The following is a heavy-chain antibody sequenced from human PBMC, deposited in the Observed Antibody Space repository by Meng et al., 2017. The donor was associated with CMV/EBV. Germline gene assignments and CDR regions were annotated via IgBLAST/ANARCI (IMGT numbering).Heavy chain of an antibody. J-gene: IGHJ4*02. D-gene: IGHD3-3*01. CDR3: ARDVLRFFSAFDY. CDR1: GFTFSDYY. CDR2: ISSSGSTI. V-gene: IGHV3-11*04. Sequence: GESLKISCAASGFTFSDYYMSWIRQAPGKGLEWVSYISSSGSTIYYADSVKGRFTISRDNAKNSLYPQMNSLRAEDTAVYYCARDVLRFFSAFDYWGQGTLVTVSS.